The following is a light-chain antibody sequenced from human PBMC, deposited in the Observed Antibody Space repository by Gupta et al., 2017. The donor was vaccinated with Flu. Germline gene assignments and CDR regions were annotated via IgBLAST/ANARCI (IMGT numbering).Light chain of an antibody. CDR2: NSN. Sequence: QSVLTPAPSASGTPRQRVTISCSGSSSNIGSHTVDWYQQVPGAAPQLLIYNSNQRPSGVPDGFSGSKSGTSASMAISGLQAEDEADYYCAAWDDSLKGLFGGGTKLTVL. CDR3: AAWDDSLKGL. J-gene: IGLJ3*02. CDR1: SSNIGSHT. V-gene: IGLV1-44*01.